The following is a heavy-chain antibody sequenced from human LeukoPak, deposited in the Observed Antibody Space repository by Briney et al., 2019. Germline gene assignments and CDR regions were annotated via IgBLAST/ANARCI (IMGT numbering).Heavy chain of an antibody. CDR1: GGSISSYY. Sequence: SETLSLTCTVSGGSISSYYWSWIRQPPGKGLEWIGYINSSGSTNYNPSLKSRVTISVDTSKNQFSLKLSSVTAADTAVYYCARDSAAGTPFDYWGQGTLVTVSS. D-gene: IGHD6-13*01. CDR2: INSSGST. J-gene: IGHJ4*02. V-gene: IGHV4-59*01. CDR3: ARDSAAGTPFDY.